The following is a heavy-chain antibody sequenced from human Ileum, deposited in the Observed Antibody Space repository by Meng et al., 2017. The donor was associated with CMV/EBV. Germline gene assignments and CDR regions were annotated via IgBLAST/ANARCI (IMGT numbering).Heavy chain of an antibody. CDR3: AHFVGGYYPSRPDY. CDR2: IYRGDDK. CDR1: RDSPSNSGEG. V-gene: IGHV2-5*02. D-gene: IGHD1-26*01. J-gene: IGHJ4*02. Sequence: KDAVHTLDKLTQPLSLTCSCSRDSPSNSGEGVGWISQPPGKALEWLALIYRGDDKRYSPSLNSRLTIAKDTSKNEVVLTLTNMGPIDTGTYYCAHFVGGYYPSRPDYWGQGTLVTVSS.